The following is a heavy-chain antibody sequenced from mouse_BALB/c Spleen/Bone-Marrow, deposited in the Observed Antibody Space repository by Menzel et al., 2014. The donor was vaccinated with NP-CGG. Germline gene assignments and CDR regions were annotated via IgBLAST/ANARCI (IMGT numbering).Heavy chain of an antibody. J-gene: IGHJ2*01. CDR3: ARGDWERPFGY. Sequence: QVKLQQSGAELMKPGASVKISCKATGYTFSSYWIEWIKQRPGHGPEWIGEILPGSGSINYNEKFKGKATITADSSSNSAFMQLSSLTSEDSCVHYCARGDWERPFGYRGQGPTLPVSS. V-gene: IGHV1-9*01. CDR1: GYTFSSYW. CDR2: ILPGSGSI. D-gene: IGHD4-1*01.